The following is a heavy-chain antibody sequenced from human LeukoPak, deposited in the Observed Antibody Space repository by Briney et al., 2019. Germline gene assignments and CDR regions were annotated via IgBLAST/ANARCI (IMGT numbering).Heavy chain of an antibody. Sequence: SETLSLTCAVYGGSFSGYYWSWIRQPPGKGLEWIGEINHSRSTNYNPSLKSRVTISVDTSKNQFSLKLSSVTAADTAVYYCARGGGYDFWSGYSTNRKFDYWGQGTLVTVSS. J-gene: IGHJ4*02. D-gene: IGHD3-3*01. CDR2: INHSRST. CDR3: ARGGGYDFWSGYSTNRKFDY. V-gene: IGHV4-34*01. CDR1: GGSFSGYY.